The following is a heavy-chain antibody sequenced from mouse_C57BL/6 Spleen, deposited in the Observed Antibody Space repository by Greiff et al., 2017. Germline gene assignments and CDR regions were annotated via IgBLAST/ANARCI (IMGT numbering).Heavy chain of an antibody. CDR1: GYAFRSSW. Sequence: VQLQQSGPELVKPGASVKISCKASGYAFRSSWLNWVKQRPGKGLEWIGRIYPGDGDTYYNGKFKGQATLTADKSSSTAYMQLSSLASEDSAVYFCARWNYGAYFDYWGQGTTLTVSS. CDR3: ARWNYGAYFDY. CDR2: IYPGDGDT. J-gene: IGHJ2*01. V-gene: IGHV1-82*01. D-gene: IGHD1-1*01.